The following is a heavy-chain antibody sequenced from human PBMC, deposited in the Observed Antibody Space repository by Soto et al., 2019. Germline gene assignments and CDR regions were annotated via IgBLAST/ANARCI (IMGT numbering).Heavy chain of an antibody. V-gene: IGHV1-69*13. Sequence: SVKVSCKASGVTLKNSALSWVRQAPGQGLESMREIGPLFGPALYAQNSQAGVTFNAVESPNSAFVDVTSLRSEDTAGYYCGRGGSWAKVDPWGPGTLVTVSS. J-gene: IGHJ5*02. CDR2: IGPLFGPA. D-gene: IGHD6-13*01. CDR3: GRGGSWAKVDP. CDR1: GVTLKNSA.